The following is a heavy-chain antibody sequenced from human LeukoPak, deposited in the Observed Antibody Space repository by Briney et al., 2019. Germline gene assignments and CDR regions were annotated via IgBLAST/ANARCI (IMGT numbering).Heavy chain of an antibody. CDR2: IYSGGST. V-gene: IGHV3-66*01. CDR3: ASLFRGARGVMPV. D-gene: IGHD3-16*01. Sequence: PGGSLRLSCAASGFTVSSNYMSWVRQAPGKGLEWVSVIYSGGSTYYADSVKGRFTISRDNSKNTPYLQMNSLRAEDTDVYYCASLFRGARGVMPVWGKGTTVTISS. J-gene: IGHJ6*04. CDR1: GFTVSSNY.